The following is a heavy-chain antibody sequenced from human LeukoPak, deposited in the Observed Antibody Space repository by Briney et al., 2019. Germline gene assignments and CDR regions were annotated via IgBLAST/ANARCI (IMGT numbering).Heavy chain of an antibody. V-gene: IGHV3-23*01. D-gene: IGHD1-26*01. Sequence: GGSLRLSCAASGFTLSSYAMSWVRQAPGKGLEWVSGISGSGGTTYYADSVKGRFIISRDNSKNTLYLQMNSLRAEDTAVYYCAKEEASGSSDYWGQGTLVTVSS. J-gene: IGHJ4*02. CDR2: ISGSGGTT. CDR3: AKEEASGSSDY. CDR1: GFTLSSYA.